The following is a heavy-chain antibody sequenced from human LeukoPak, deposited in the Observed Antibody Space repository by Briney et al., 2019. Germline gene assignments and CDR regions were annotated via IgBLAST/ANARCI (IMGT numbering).Heavy chain of an antibody. CDR3: ARGAYIAAAGTSWFDP. CDR2: INPNSGGT. Sequence: ASVKVSCKASGYTFTGYYMHWVRQAPGQGLEWMGWINPNSGGTNYAQKFQGWVTMTRDTSISTAYMELSRLRSDDTAVYYCARGAYIAAAGTSWFDPRGQGTLVTVSS. D-gene: IGHD6-13*01. CDR1: GYTFTGYY. V-gene: IGHV1-2*04. J-gene: IGHJ5*02.